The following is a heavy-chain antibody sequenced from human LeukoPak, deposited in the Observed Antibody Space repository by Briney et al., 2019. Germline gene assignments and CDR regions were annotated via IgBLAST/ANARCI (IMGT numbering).Heavy chain of an antibody. CDR3: ARDSGSYWGGYYFDY. D-gene: IGHD1-26*01. J-gene: IGHJ4*02. CDR2: ISSSSSTI. V-gene: IGHV3-48*01. Sequence: GGSLRLSCAASGFTFSSYSMNWVRQAPGKGLEWGSYISSSSSTIYYADSVKGRFTISRDNAKNSLYLQMNSLRAEDTAVYYCARDSGSYWGGYYFDYWGQGTLVTVSS. CDR1: GFTFSSYS.